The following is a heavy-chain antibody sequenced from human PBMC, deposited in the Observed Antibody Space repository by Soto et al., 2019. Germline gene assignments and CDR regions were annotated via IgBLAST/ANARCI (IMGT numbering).Heavy chain of an antibody. J-gene: IGHJ4*02. Sequence: QGQLQGSGPGLVKPSETLSLTCTVSGGSISGYYWGWVRQPPGKGLEWIGHIYDSGTANYNPSLKSRVTISVDTSKNQFSLNLSSVTAADTAMYYCYGSEGNWGQGTLVTVAS. CDR3: YGSEGN. CDR2: IYDSGTA. CDR1: GGSISGYY. V-gene: IGHV4-59*01. D-gene: IGHD3-10*01.